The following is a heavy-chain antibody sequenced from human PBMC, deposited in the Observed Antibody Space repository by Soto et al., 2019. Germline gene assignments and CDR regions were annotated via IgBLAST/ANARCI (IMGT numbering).Heavy chain of an antibody. CDR3: TRDEAGYNNRGDFDY. D-gene: IGHD6-13*01. V-gene: IGHV1-3*01. Sequence: QVHLGQSGAEVKKPGASVRVSCEASGYTLTNYAIHWVRQAPGQRLEWMGWVHSGNANTVYSQKFQGRVTIAWDTSADTAYMELSSLGSEDTAVYYCTRDEAGYNNRGDFDYWGQGTLVTVSS. J-gene: IGHJ4*02. CDR1: GYTLTNYA. CDR2: VHSGNANT.